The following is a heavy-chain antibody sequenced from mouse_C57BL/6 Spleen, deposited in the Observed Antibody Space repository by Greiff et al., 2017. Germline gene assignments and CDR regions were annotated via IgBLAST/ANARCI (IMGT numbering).Heavy chain of an antibody. CDR2: ISSGGDYI. CDR3: TRDESNFYAMDY. CDR1: GFTFSSYA. V-gene: IGHV5-9-1*02. J-gene: IGHJ4*01. Sequence: EVKLVESGEGLVKPGGSLKLSCAASGFTFSSYAMSWVRQTPEKRLEWVAYISSGGDYIYYADTVKGRFTISRDNARNTLYLQMSSLKSEDTAMYYCTRDESNFYAMDYWGQGTSVTVSS. D-gene: IGHD2-5*01.